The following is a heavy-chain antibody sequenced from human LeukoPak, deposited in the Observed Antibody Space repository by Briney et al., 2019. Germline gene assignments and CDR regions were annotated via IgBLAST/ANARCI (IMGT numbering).Heavy chain of an antibody. CDR3: ARIRRSNNWFDP. V-gene: IGHV3-30*02. CDR2: IRYDGSNK. CDR1: GFTFSSYG. Sequence: PGGSLRLSCAASGFTFSSYGMHWVRQAPGKGLEWVAFIRYDGSNKYYADSVKGRFTISRDNSKNTLHLQMNSLRAEDTAVYYCARIRRSNNWFDPWGQGTLVTVSS. J-gene: IGHJ5*02.